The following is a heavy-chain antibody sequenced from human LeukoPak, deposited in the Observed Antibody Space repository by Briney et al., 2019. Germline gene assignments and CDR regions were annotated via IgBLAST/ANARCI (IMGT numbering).Heavy chain of an antibody. CDR1: GGFISGYY. CDR2: IYYSGSP. CDR3: ARSKWGYAFDI. Sequence: PSXTLSLTCTVSGGFISGYYWSWIRQPPGKGLEGIGYIYYSGSPNYNPSLKSRVTISVDTSKNQFSLKLNSVTAADTAEYYCARSKWGYAFDIWGQGTMVTVSS. J-gene: IGHJ3*02. D-gene: IGHD1-26*01. V-gene: IGHV4-59*01.